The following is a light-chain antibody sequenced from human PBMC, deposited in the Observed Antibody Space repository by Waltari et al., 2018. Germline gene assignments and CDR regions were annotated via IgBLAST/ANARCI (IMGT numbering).Light chain of an antibody. J-gene: IGLJ2*01. V-gene: IGLV3-19*01. Sequence: SSELTQDPAVSVALGQTVRITCQGDSLRTYYAGWYQQKPGQAPLLVIYGINNRPSGIPDLFSCSRSGNTSSLTISGAQAEDEADYYCNSRDSSGNIVGFGGGTKLTVL. CDR3: NSRDSSGNIVG. CDR1: SLRTYY. CDR2: GIN.